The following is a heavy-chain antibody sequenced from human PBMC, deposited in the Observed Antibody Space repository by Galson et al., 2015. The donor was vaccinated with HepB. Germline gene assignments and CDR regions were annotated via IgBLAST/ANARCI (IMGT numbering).Heavy chain of an antibody. D-gene: IGHD3-22*01. CDR1: GFMFSNYG. V-gene: IGHV3-33*01. CDR2: IWYDGSNE. CDR3: ARERIVGNYYYYGMDV. J-gene: IGHJ6*01. Sequence: SLRLSCAASGFMFSNYGMHWVRQAPGEGLEWVAAIWYDGSNEYYIDSVKGRFTISRDNFKDTLYLQMDSLRAEDTAVYYCARERIVGNYYYYGMDVWGQGTTVTVSS.